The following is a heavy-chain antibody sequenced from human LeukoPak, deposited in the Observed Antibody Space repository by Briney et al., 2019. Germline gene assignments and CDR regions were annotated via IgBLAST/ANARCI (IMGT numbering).Heavy chain of an antibody. CDR1: GFTFSSYW. J-gene: IGHJ4*02. CDR2: ISSSGTNI. V-gene: IGHV3-48*04. D-gene: IGHD2-15*01. Sequence: GGSLRLSCAASGFTFSSYWMSWVRQAPGKGLEWVSYISSSGTNIYYADSVKGRFTISRDNAKNSLYLQMNSLRAEDTAVYYCATLSVAVVPAELNWGQGTLVTVSS. CDR3: ATLSVAVVPAELN.